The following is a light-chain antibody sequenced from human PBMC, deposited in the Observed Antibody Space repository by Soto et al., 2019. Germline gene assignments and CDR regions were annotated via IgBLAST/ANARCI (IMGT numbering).Light chain of an antibody. CDR3: QQRSNCPLT. V-gene: IGKV3-11*01. CDR1: QSVSSY. J-gene: IGKJ4*01. CDR2: DAS. Sequence: EIVLTQSPATLSLSPGERATLSCRASQSVSSYLAWYQQKPGQAPRLLIYDASNKATGIPARFSGSGSGTDFTLSISSLEPEDFAGYYCQQRSNCPLTFGGGTKLEIK.